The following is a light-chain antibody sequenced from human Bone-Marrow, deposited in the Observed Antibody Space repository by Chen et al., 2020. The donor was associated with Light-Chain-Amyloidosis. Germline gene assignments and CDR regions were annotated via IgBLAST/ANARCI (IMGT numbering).Light chain of an antibody. CDR2: RDT. CDR1: DLPTKY. Sequence: SYELTQPPSVSVSPGQTARITCSGDDLPTKYAYWYQQKPGQAPVLVIHRDTERPSGISERFSGSSSGTTATLPISGGQAEDEADYHCQSADSSGTDEVIFGGGTKLTVL. CDR3: QSADSSGTDEVI. V-gene: IGLV3-25*03. J-gene: IGLJ2*01.